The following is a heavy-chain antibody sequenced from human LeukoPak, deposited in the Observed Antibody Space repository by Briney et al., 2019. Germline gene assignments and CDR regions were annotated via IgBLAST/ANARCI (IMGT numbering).Heavy chain of an antibody. J-gene: IGHJ4*02. CDR3: ATVTYYYGPTAPYFYF. D-gene: IGHD3-10*01. Sequence: ASVNVSCKISGYTLTELPIHWVRQAPGKGLEWMGDFDPEDGETINVQKFQDRVTMTEDTSTDTAYMELSSLRSEDTAVYYCATVTYYYGPTAPYFYFWGQGTLVTVSS. V-gene: IGHV1-24*01. CDR1: GYTLTELP. CDR2: FDPEDGET.